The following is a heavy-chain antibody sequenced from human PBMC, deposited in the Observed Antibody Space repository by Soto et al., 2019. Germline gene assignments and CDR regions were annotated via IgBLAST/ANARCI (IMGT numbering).Heavy chain of an antibody. CDR1: GFSFSSFW. CDR3: ARDFGEVGSTPAFDT. Sequence: LSCAAPGFSFSSFWMHWARQAPGQGLVWVAHIHNDGSRTSYADSVKGRFTISRDNAKNTLYLQMNSLRAEDTAMYYCARDFGEVGSTPAFDTWGQGTMVTVSS. V-gene: IGHV3-74*01. D-gene: IGHD1-26*01. CDR2: IHNDGSRT. J-gene: IGHJ3*02.